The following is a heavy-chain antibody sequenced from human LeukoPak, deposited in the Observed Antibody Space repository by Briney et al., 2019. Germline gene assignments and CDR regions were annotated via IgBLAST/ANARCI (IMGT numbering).Heavy chain of an antibody. D-gene: IGHD6-19*01. CDR1: GYSFTTYW. J-gene: IGHJ4*02. Sequence: GESLKISCKTSGYSFTTYWIGWVRQMPGKGLDWMGIIYPVDSDTRYSPSFQGQVTFSVDKSTSTAYLQWSSLKASDTAMYYCARHYGAVAATGLDFWGQGTLVTVSS. CDR2: IYPVDSDT. V-gene: IGHV5-51*01. CDR3: ARHYGAVAATGLDF.